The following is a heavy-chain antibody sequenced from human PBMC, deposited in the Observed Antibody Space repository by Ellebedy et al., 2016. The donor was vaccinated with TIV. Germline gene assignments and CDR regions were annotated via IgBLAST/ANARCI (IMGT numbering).Heavy chain of an antibody. CDR2: IYPGDSDT. D-gene: IGHD3-22*01. V-gene: IGHV5-51*01. J-gene: IGHJ4*02. CDR1: GYRFTSSW. Sequence: GESLKISCKGSGYRFTSSWIGWVRQMPGKGLEWMGIIYPGDSDTRYSPSFQGQVSISADKSVSTAYLQWSSLKASDTAIYYCARRKYYYDSGDYYLDYWGQGTLVTVSS. CDR3: ARRKYYYDSGDYYLDY.